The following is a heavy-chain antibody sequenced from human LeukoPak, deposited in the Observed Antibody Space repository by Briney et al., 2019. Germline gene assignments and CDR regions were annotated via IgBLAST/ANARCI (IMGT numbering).Heavy chain of an antibody. Sequence: GGSLRLSCAASGFTVSSNYMSWVRQAPGKGLEWVSVIYSGGSTYYADSVKGRFTISRDNSKNTLYLQMNSLRAEDTAVYYCARARRWGDYFDYWGQGTLVTASS. V-gene: IGHV3-53*01. CDR3: ARARRWGDYFDY. CDR1: GFTVSSNY. J-gene: IGHJ4*02. D-gene: IGHD3-16*01. CDR2: IYSGGST.